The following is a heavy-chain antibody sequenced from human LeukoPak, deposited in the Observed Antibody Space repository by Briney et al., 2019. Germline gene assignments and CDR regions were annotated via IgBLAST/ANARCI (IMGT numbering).Heavy chain of an antibody. D-gene: IGHD3-22*01. V-gene: IGHV4-4*07. CDR3: ARDPGYYYDSRESYFDQ. CDR1: GDSISYYH. CDR2: IYTSGYT. J-gene: IGHJ4*02. Sequence: SETLSLTCSVSGDSISYYHWAWVRQPAGRALEWIGRIYTSGYTHYNPSVRGRASIAIDTSENQFSLTLTSVTAADTALYYCARDPGYYYDSRESYFDQWGQGTLVTVSS.